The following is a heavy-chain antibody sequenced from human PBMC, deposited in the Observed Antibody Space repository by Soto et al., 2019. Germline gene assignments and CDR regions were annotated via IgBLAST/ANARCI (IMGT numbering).Heavy chain of an antibody. CDR2: ISGSGLTI. CDR1: GFIFSDYE. D-gene: IGHD6-19*01. V-gene: IGHV3-48*03. J-gene: IGHJ5*02. CDR3: ARYSGWYSYNWFDP. Sequence: PGGSLRLSCAASGFIFSDYEINWVRQAPGKGLEWVSYISGSGLTIYYADSVKGRFTISRDNAKNSLYLQMSSLRGEDTAMYYCARYSGWYSYNWFDPWGQGTLVTVSS.